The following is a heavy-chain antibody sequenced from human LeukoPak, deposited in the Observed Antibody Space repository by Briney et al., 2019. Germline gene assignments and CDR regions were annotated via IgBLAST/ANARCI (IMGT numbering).Heavy chain of an antibody. D-gene: IGHD3-16*02. CDR1: GGSFSGYY. CDR3: ASLYNDYVWGSYRYNLNFDY. J-gene: IGHJ4*02. CDR2: IYHSGST. Sequence: SETLSLTCAVYGGSFSGYYWSWIRQPPGKGLEWIGSIYHSGSTYYNPSLKSRVTISVDTSKNQFSLKLSSVTAADMAVYYCASLYNDYVWGSYRYNLNFDYWGQGTLVTVSS. V-gene: IGHV4-34*01.